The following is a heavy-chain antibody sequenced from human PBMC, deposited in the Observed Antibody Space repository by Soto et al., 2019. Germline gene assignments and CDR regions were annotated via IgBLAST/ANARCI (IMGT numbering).Heavy chain of an antibody. CDR2: MNPNSGNT. Sequence: ASVKVSCKASGYTFTSYDINWVRQATGQGLEWMGWMNPNSGNTGYAQKFQGRVTMTRNTSISTAYMELSSLRSEDTAVYYCARWGSTSCYAWSGSGCYYYYMDVWGKGTTVTVSS. V-gene: IGHV1-8*01. CDR3: ARWGSTSCYAWSGSGCYYYYMDV. J-gene: IGHJ6*03. CDR1: GYTFTSYD. D-gene: IGHD2-2*01.